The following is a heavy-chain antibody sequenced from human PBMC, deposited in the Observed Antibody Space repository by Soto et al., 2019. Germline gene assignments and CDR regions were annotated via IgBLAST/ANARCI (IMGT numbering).Heavy chain of an antibody. CDR1: GGSISSSSYY. V-gene: IGHV4-39*07. D-gene: IGHD4-4*01. CDR2: IYYSGST. Sequence: PSETLSLTCTVTGGSISSSSYYWGWIRQPPGKGLEWIGSIYYSGSTYYNPSLKSRVTISLDTSKNQFSLKLTSVTAADTAVYYCARETGYSEFEGYNWFDPWGQGTLVTVSS. J-gene: IGHJ5*02. CDR3: ARETGYSEFEGYNWFDP.